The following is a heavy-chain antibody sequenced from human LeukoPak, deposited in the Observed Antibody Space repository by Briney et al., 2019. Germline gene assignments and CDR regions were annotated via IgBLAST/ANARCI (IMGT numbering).Heavy chain of an antibody. J-gene: IGHJ4*02. D-gene: IGHD3-10*01. CDR1: AFSLNAYN. CDR2: ISYTGTYI. V-gene: IGHV3-21*01. Sequence: GGSLRLSCAASAFSLNAYNMNWVRQAPGKGLEWVSSISYTGTYIYYADSVKGRFTISRDNAKNSLSLQMNSLRAEDTAVYYCARTWFYFDYWGQGILVTVSS. CDR3: ARTWFYFDY.